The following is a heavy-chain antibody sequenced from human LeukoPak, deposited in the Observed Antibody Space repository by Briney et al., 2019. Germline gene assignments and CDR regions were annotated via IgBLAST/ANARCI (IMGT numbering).Heavy chain of an antibody. CDR2: INPNSGGT. D-gene: IGHD5-12*01. CDR1: GYTRTELS. J-gene: IGHJ5*02. Sequence: ASVKVSCKVSGYTRTELSMHWVRQAPGKGLEWMGWINPNSGGTNYAQKFQRWVTMTRDTSISTAYMELSRLRSDDTAVYYCARAYSGYDWGLYNWFDPWGQGTLVTVSS. V-gene: IGHV1-2*04. CDR3: ARAYSGYDWGLYNWFDP.